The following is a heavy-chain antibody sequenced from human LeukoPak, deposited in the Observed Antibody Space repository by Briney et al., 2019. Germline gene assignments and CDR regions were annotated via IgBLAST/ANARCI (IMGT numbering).Heavy chain of an antibody. J-gene: IGHJ4*02. CDR1: GGTFSSYA. CDR3: ARDSRKQWLGLLDY. Sequence: ASVKVSCKASGGTFSSYAISWVRQAPGQGLEWMGRIIPILGIANYAQKFQGRDTITADKSTSTAYMELSSLRSEDTAVYYCARDSRKQWLGLLDYWGQGTLVTVSS. CDR2: IIPILGIA. D-gene: IGHD6-19*01. V-gene: IGHV1-69*04.